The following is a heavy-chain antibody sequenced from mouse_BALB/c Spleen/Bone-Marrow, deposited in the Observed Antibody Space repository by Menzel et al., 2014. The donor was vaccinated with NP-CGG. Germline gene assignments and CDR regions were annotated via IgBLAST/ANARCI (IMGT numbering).Heavy chain of an antibody. CDR2: ISSGSSTL. J-gene: IGHJ1*01. V-gene: IGHV5-17*02. Sequence: EVKLVESGGGLVQPGGSRILSCAASGFTFXSFGMHWVRQAPEKGLEWVAYISSGSSTLYYADTVKGRFTISRDNPENTVLLQMINLSSEEAAMYYSGRYYGNFSGCFDFWGAGTTVTVSS. CDR1: GFTFXSFG. CDR3: GRYYGNFSGCFDF. D-gene: IGHD2-1*01.